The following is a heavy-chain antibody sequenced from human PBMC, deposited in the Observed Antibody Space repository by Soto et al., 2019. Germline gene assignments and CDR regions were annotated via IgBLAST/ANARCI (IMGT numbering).Heavy chain of an antibody. CDR1: GGSISRGAFH. CDR2: IFSSGST. V-gene: IGHV4-31*03. J-gene: IGHJ5*02. Sequence: SETLSLTCTVSGGSISRGAFHWTWIRQHPGKGLEWIGNIFSSGSTYYKPSLKSRVSISMDTSKNQFSLNLSFVTAADTAVYYCARRRADKPFDPWGQGALVT. CDR3: ARRRADKPFDP.